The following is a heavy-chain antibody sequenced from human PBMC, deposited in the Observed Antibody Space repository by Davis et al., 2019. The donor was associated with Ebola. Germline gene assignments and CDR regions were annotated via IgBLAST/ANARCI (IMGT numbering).Heavy chain of an antibody. D-gene: IGHD6-19*01. CDR2: IKQDGNEK. CDR1: GFTFTNYW. V-gene: IGHV3-7*01. J-gene: IGHJ4*02. CDR3: ARVGSSGWYYYFDY. Sequence: GESLKISCAASGFTFTNYWMSWVRQAPGKGLEWVANIKQDGNEKYYVDSVKGRFTISRDNAKNSLYLQMNSLRAEDTAVYYCARVGSSGWYYYFDYWGQGTLVTVSS.